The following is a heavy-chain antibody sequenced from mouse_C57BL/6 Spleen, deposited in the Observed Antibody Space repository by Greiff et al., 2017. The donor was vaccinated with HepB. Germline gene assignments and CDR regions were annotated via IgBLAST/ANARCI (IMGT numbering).Heavy chain of an antibody. D-gene: IGHD1-1*01. J-gene: IGHJ3*01. V-gene: IGHV6-3*01. CDR3: TDFYYGSTWFAY. Sequence: EVMLVESGGGLVQPGGSMKLSCVASGFTFSNYWMNWVRQSPEKGLEWVAQIRLKSDNYATHYAESVKGRFTISRYDSKSSVYLQMNNLRAEDTGIYYCTDFYYGSTWFAYWGQGTLVTVSA. CDR2: IRLKSDNYAT. CDR1: GFTFSNYW.